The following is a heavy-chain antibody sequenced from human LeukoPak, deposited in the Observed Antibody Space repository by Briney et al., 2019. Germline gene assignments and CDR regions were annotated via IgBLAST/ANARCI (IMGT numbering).Heavy chain of an antibody. CDR2: INPNSGGT. CDR1: GYTFTGYY. V-gene: IGHV1-2*02. CDR3: ARASSGWHYFDY. J-gene: IGHJ4*02. Sequence: ASVKVSCKASGYTFTGYYMHWVRQAPGQGLEWMGWINPNSGGTNYAQKFQVRVTMTRDKYISTAYMELSRLRSDDTAVYYCARASSGWHYFDYWGQGTLVTVSS. D-gene: IGHD6-19*01.